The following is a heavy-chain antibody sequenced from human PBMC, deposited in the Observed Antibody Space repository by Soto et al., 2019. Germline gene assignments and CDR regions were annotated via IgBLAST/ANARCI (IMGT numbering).Heavy chain of an antibody. CDR1: GGTFSSYA. CDR2: IIPIFGTA. CDR3: ARGPKERFFDWGYYYYGMDV. Sequence: QVQLVQSGAEVKKPGSSVKVSCKASGGTFSSYAISWVRQAPGQGLEWMGGIIPIFGTANYAQKFQGRVTITADESTSTAYMELSSLRSEDTAVYYGARGPKERFFDWGYYYYGMDVWGQGTTVTVSS. V-gene: IGHV1-69*12. D-gene: IGHD3-9*01. J-gene: IGHJ6*02.